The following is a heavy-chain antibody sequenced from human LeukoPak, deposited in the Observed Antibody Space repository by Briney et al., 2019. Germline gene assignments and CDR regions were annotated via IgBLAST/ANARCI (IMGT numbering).Heavy chain of an antibody. J-gene: IGHJ3*02. CDR2: IYYSGST. V-gene: IGHV4-59*01. CDR3: AFWSGYPRGAFDI. Sequence: PSETLSLTCTVSGGSISSYYWSWIRQPPGKGLEWIGYIYYSGSTNYNPSLKSRVTISVDTSKIQFSLRLSSVTAADTAVYYCAFWSGYPRGAFDIWGQGTMVTVSS. D-gene: IGHD3-3*01. CDR1: GGSISSYY.